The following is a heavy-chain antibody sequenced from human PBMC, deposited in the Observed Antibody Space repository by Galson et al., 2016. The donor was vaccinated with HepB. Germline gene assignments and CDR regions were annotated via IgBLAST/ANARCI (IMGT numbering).Heavy chain of an antibody. Sequence: SLRLSCAASGFIFDDYAMSWVRQIPGKGLEWVSTISWNSRRIDYADSVKGRFTVSRDNAKNSLHPQMNSLKTEDTALYYCAKDRGNLNYYQLYGLDVWGQGTTVTVSS. CDR1: GFIFDDYA. D-gene: IGHD3-10*01. V-gene: IGHV3-9*01. CDR2: ISWNSRRI. J-gene: IGHJ6*02. CDR3: AKDRGNLNYYQLYGLDV.